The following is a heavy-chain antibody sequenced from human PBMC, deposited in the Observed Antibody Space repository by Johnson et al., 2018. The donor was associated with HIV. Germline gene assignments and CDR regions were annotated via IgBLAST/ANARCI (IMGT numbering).Heavy chain of an antibody. CDR3: AREAGTGAFDI. V-gene: IGHV3-11*04. J-gene: IGHJ3*02. CDR2: ISYSGSPI. D-gene: IGHD6-19*01. Sequence: QVQLVESGGGVVQPGRSLRVSCAASGFTFDDYAMHWVRQAPGKGLEWVSYISYSGSPIYYADSVKGRFTISRDNAKNSLYLQMNSLRAEDTAVYYCAREAGTGAFDIWGQGTMVTVSS. CDR1: GFTFDDYA.